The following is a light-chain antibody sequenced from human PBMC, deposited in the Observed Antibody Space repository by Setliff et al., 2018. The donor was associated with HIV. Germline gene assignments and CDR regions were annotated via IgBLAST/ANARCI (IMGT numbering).Light chain of an antibody. CDR1: SSNVGDNA. CDR2: STY. V-gene: IGLV1-44*01. CDR3: ASWDDSLNDYV. J-gene: IGLJ1*01. Sequence: SALTQPPSASGAPGQRVTISCSGSSSNVGDNAVSWYQQLPGTAPKLLIYSTYLRPSGVPARFSGSKSGTSASLAISGLQSEDEADYYCASWDDSLNDYVFGTGTKVTVL.